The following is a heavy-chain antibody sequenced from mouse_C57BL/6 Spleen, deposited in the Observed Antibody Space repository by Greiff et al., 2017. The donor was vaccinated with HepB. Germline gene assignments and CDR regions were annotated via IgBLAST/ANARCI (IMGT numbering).Heavy chain of an antibody. CDR1: GYTFTSYW. J-gene: IGHJ2*01. D-gene: IGHD3-2*02. V-gene: IGHV1-69*01. Sequence: QVQLQQPGAELVMPGASVKLSCKASGYTFTSYWMHWVKQRPGQGLEWIGEIDPSDSYTNYNQKFKGKSTLTVDKSSSTAYMQLSSLTSEDSAVYYCARGDSSGYLDYWGQGTTLTVSS. CDR3: ARGDSSGYLDY. CDR2: IDPSDSYT.